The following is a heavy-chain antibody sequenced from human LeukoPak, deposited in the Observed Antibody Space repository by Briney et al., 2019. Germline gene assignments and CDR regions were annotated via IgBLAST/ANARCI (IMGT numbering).Heavy chain of an antibody. D-gene: IGHD1-26*01. V-gene: IGHV3-30*03. CDR1: GFTFSSYG. CDR3: ARVSSYSGSYGFSYYYYMDV. J-gene: IGHJ6*03. Sequence: GSLRLSCAASGFTFSSYGMHWVRQAPGKGLEWVAVISYDGSNKYYADSVKGRFTISRDNAKNTLYLQMNSLRAEDTAVYYCARVSSYSGSYGFSYYYYMDVWGKGTTVTVSS. CDR2: ISYDGSNK.